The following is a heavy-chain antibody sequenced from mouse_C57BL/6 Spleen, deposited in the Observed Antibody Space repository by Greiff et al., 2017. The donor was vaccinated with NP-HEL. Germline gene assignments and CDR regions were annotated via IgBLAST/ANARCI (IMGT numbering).Heavy chain of an antibody. J-gene: IGHJ2*01. CDR3: ARNPNYYGSSYGYFDY. CDR1: GYTFTSYW. V-gene: IGHV1-69*01. CDR2: IDPSDSYT. D-gene: IGHD1-1*01. Sequence: QVQLQQPGAELVMPGASVKLSCKASGYTFTSYWMHWVKQRPGQGLEWIGEIDPSDSYTNYNQKFKGKSTLTVDKSSSTANMQLSSLTSEDSAVYYCARNPNYYGSSYGYFDYWGQGTTLTVSS.